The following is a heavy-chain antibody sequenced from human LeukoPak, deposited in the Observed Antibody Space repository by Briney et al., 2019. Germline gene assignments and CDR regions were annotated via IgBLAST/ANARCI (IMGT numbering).Heavy chain of an antibody. CDR3: VRHDFSYSSSHPLNY. V-gene: IGHV4-59*08. D-gene: IGHD6-13*01. Sequence: SETLSLTCTVSGGSISNFYWSWIRQPPGKGLEWIGYIYYSGSTNYNPSLKSRVTTSVDTSKNQFSLKLSSVTAADTAVYYCVRHDFSYSSSHPLNYWGQGTLVTVSS. J-gene: IGHJ4*02. CDR2: IYYSGST. CDR1: GGSISNFY.